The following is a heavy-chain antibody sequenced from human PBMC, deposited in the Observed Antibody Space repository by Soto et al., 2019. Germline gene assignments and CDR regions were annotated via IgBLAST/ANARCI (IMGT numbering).Heavy chain of an antibody. Sequence: PGGSLRLSCAASGFTVSSNYMSWVRQAPGKGLEWVSVIYSGGSTYYADSVKGRFTISRGNSKNTLYLQMNSLRAEDTAVYYCARDNIDSSSCYGGGDYYYGMDVWGQGTTVTVSS. J-gene: IGHJ6*02. D-gene: IGHD6-13*01. V-gene: IGHV3-53*01. CDR2: IYSGGST. CDR1: GFTVSSNY. CDR3: ARDNIDSSSCYGGGDYYYGMDV.